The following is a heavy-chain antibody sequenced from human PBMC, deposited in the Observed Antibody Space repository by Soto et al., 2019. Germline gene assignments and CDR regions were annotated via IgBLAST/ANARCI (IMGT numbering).Heavy chain of an antibody. J-gene: IGHJ6*02. CDR2: IYYSGTT. V-gene: IGHV4-59*01. Sequence: SETLSLTCTVSGGSISSYYWSWIRQPPGKGLKWIGYIYYSGTTNYNPSLKSRVTISIDTSKNQFSLKLSSVTAADTAVYYCARGPTVTYYYYGMDVWGQGTTVTVSS. D-gene: IGHD4-17*01. CDR1: GGSISSYY. CDR3: ARGPTVTYYYYGMDV.